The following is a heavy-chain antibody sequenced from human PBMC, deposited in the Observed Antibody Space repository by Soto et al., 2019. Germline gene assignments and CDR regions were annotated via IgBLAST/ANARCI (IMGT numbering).Heavy chain of an antibody. CDR2: ISDSGGRT. V-gene: IGHV3-23*01. CDR3: AKRYSSNGVCCIVGMDV. CDR1: GFTFSGYA. J-gene: IGHJ6*02. D-gene: IGHD2-8*01. Sequence: EVQLLESGGGLVQPGGSLRLSCAASGFTFSGYAMSWVRQAPGKGLEWVSVISDSGGRTYYADSVKGRFTISRDNSKNTLYLQMNSLRAEDTAVYYCAKRYSSNGVCCIVGMDVWGRGTMVTVSS.